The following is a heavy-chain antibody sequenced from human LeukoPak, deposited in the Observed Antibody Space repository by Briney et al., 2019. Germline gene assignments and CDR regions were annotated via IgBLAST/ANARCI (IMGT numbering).Heavy chain of an antibody. D-gene: IGHD4-17*01. Sequence: GASVKVSCKASGYTFTNYGISWVRQAPGQGLEWMGWISAYNGHTNYAQKFQGRVTMTTDTSTSTAYMDLRSLRSDDTAVYYCARDLMTTVTTSFDYWGQGTVVTVSS. CDR1: GYTFTNYG. V-gene: IGHV1-18*01. J-gene: IGHJ4*02. CDR2: ISAYNGHT. CDR3: ARDLMTTVTTSFDY.